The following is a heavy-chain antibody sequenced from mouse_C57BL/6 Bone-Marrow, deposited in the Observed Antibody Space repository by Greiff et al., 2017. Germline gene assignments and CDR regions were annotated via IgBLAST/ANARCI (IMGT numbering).Heavy chain of an antibody. CDR2: ISDGGSYT. CDR3: AREGIYYDYDGDYYYAMDY. J-gene: IGHJ4*01. CDR1: GFTFSSYA. V-gene: IGHV5-4*01. Sequence: EVQLVESGGGLVKPGGSLKLSCAASGFTFSSYAMSWVRQTPEKRLEWVATISDGGSYTYYPDNVKGRFTISRDNAKNNLYLQMSHLKSEDTAMYYCAREGIYYDYDGDYYYAMDYWGQGTSVTVSS. D-gene: IGHD2-4*01.